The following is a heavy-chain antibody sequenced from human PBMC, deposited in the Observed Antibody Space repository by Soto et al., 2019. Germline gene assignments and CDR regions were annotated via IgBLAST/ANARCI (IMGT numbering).Heavy chain of an antibody. D-gene: IGHD5-12*01. CDR2: ISAYNGNT. J-gene: IGHJ4*02. V-gene: IGHV1-18*01. CDR1: GYTFTSYG. Sequence: QVQLVQSGAEVKKPGASVKVSCKASGYTFTSYGISWVRQAPGQGLEWMGWISAYNGNTNYAQKLQGRVTMTTDTSTSTAYRELRSLRSDDTAVYYCARDGKYSGYVGCVDYWGQGTLVTVSS. CDR3: ARDGKYSGYVGCVDY.